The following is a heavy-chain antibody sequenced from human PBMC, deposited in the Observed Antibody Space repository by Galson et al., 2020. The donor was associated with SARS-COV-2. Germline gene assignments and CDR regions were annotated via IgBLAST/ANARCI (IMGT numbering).Heavy chain of an antibody. V-gene: IGHV4-34*01. J-gene: IGHJ4*02. Sequence: SETLSLTCAVYVGSFSDYYWTWIRQPPGKGLEWIGEISHSGSTNYNPSLKSRVTISVDTSKNQFSLRLTSMTAADTAVYYCARRADSSSWFGFDYWGQGTLVTVSS. CDR1: VGSFSDYY. D-gene: IGHD6-13*01. CDR2: ISHSGST. CDR3: ARRADSSSWFGFDY.